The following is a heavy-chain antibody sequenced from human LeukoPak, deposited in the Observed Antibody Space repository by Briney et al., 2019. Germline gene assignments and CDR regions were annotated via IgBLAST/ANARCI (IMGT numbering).Heavy chain of an antibody. Sequence: SETLSLTCTVSGGSISSGDYYWSWIRQPPGKGLEWIGYIYYSGSTYYNPSLKSRVTISVDRSKNQFSLKLSSVTAADTAVYYCARGRDYGDYYYYYGLDVWGQGTTVTVSS. CDR3: ARGRDYGDYYYYYGLDV. V-gene: IGHV4-30-4*01. D-gene: IGHD4-17*01. CDR1: GGSISSGDYY. CDR2: IYYSGST. J-gene: IGHJ6*02.